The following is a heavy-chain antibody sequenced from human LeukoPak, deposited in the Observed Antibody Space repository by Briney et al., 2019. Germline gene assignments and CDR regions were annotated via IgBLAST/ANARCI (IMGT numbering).Heavy chain of an antibody. Sequence: TPSETLSLTCAVYGGSFSGYYWSWIRQPPGKGLEWIGEINHSGSTNYNPSLKSRVTISVDTSKNQFSLKLSPVTAADTAVYYCARGRWSNSTAGGVYFDYWGQGTLVTVSS. D-gene: IGHD4-23*01. CDR1: GGSFSGYY. V-gene: IGHV4-34*01. J-gene: IGHJ4*02. CDR2: INHSGST. CDR3: ARGRWSNSTAGGVYFDY.